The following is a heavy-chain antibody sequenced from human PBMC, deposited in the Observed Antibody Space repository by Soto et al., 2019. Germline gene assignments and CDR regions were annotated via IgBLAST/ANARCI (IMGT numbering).Heavy chain of an antibody. CDR1: GFIFKSYW. CDR3: ARESEDLTSNFDY. J-gene: IGHJ4*02. Sequence: GGSLRLSCEASGFIFKSYWMHWVRQAPGKGLEWVSYIKDDGSKTNFAESVRGRFTVSRDNAKNSLYLEMNSLRAEDTAVYYCARESEDLTSNFDYWGQGTLVTVSS. V-gene: IGHV3-74*01. CDR2: IKDDGSKT.